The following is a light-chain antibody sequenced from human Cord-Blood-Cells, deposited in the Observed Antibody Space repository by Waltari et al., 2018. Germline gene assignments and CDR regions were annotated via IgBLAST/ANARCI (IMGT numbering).Light chain of an antibody. V-gene: IGKV1-13*02. CDR2: DAS. CDR3: QQFNSYPLT. J-gene: IGKJ4*01. Sequence: IQLSQSPSSLSASVGARVTITCRASQAISSALAWYQQKPGKDPKLLIYDASSLESGVPSRFSGSGSGTDFTLTISSLQPVDFATYYCQQFNSYPLTFGGGTKVEIK. CDR1: QAISSA.